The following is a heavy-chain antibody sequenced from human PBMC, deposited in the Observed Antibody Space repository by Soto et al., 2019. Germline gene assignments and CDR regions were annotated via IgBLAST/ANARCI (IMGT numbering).Heavy chain of an antibody. CDR3: ARDQKGSATATYFYYYSMDV. D-gene: IGHD4-17*01. V-gene: IGHV1-69*06. CDR1: GGTFSSQA. Sequence: GASVKVSCKTSGGTFSSQAISWVRQAPGQGLEWMGGIIPMFVTVHYAQKFEGRVTLSADKATTTVYMEVSSLRSEDTAVYYCARDQKGSATATYFYYYSMDVWGQGTTVTVSS. CDR2: IIPMFVTV. J-gene: IGHJ6*02.